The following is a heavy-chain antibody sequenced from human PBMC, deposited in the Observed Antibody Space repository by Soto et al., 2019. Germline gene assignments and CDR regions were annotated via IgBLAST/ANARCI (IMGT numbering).Heavy chain of an antibody. J-gene: IGHJ4*02. V-gene: IGHV1-3*01. Sequence: ASVKVSCKASGGTFSSYAISWVRQAPGQRLEWMGWINAGNGNTKYSQKSQGRVTITRDTSASTAYMELSSLRSEDTAVYYCARDLPVGRIASFDYWGQGTLVTVSS. CDR2: INAGNGNT. CDR3: ARDLPVGRIASFDY. D-gene: IGHD2-8*02. CDR1: GGTFSSYA.